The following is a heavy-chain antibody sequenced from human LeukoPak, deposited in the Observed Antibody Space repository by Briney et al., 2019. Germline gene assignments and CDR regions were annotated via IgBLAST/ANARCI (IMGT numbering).Heavy chain of an antibody. CDR1: GGTFSSYA. CDR2: IIPIFGTA. V-gene: IGHV1-69*13. J-gene: IGHJ5*02. CDR3: AKVSLSYDYGDYGRINWFDP. Sequence: SVKVSCKASGGTFSSYAISWVRQAPGQGLEWMGGIIPIFGTANYAQKFQGRVTITADESTSTAYMELSSLRAEDTAVYYCAKVSLSYDYGDYGRINWFDPWGQGTLVTVSS. D-gene: IGHD4-17*01.